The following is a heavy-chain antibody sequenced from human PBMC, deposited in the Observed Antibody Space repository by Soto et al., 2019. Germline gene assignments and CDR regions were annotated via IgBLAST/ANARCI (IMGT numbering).Heavy chain of an antibody. J-gene: IGHJ6*02. D-gene: IGHD3-10*01. Sequence: DXGGSISSSSYYXGXXRQXXXXVLEWIGSIYYSGSTYYNPSLKSRVTISVDTSKNQFSLKLSSVTAADTAVYYFACRGVIITGDYYYYGMDVWGQGTTVTVSS. CDR1: GGSISSSSYY. CDR2: IYYSGST. V-gene: IGHV4-39*01. CDR3: ACRGVIITGDYYYYGMDV.